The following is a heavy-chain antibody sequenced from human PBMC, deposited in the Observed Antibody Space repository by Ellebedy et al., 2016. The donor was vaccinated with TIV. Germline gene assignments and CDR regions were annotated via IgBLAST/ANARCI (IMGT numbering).Heavy chain of an antibody. V-gene: IGHV3-23*01. D-gene: IGHD6-13*01. CDR1: GFTFSSYA. CDR3: ARDPGSSSWYFDI. Sequence: GESLKISCAASGFTFSSYAMSWVRQAPGKGLEWVSAISGSGGSTYYADSVKGRFTISRDNAKNSLYLQMNSLRAEDTAVYYCARDPGSSSWYFDIWGQGTMVTVSS. CDR2: ISGSGGST. J-gene: IGHJ3*02.